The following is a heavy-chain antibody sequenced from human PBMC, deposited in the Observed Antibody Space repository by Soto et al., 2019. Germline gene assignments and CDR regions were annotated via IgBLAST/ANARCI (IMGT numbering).Heavy chain of an antibody. Sequence: SETLSLTCTVSGVSISSYYWSWIRQPPGKGLEWIGYIYYSGSTNYNPSLKSRVTISVDTSKNQFSLKLSSVTAADTAVYYCARHNGITMVRGVITPIEFDYWGQGTLVTVS. D-gene: IGHD3-10*01. CDR1: GVSISSYY. J-gene: IGHJ4*02. CDR3: ARHNGITMVRGVITPIEFDY. CDR2: IYYSGST. V-gene: IGHV4-59*08.